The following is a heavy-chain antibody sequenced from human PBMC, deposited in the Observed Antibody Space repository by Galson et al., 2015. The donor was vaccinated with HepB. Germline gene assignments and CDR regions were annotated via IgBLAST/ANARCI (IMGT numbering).Heavy chain of an antibody. Sequence: SLRLSCAASGFTFSNAWMSWVRQAPGKGLEWVGRIKSKTDDGTTDYAAPVKGRFTISRDDSKNTLYLQMNSLKTEDTAVYYCTTDLVVVMYDAFDIWGQGTMVTVSS. CDR2: IKSKTDDGTT. J-gene: IGHJ3*02. CDR3: TTDLVVVMYDAFDI. V-gene: IGHV3-15*01. D-gene: IGHD3-22*01. CDR1: GFTFSNAW.